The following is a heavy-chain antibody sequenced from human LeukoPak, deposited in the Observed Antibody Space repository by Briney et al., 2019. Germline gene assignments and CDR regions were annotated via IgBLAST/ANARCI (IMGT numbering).Heavy chain of an antibody. J-gene: IGHJ4*02. CDR1: GGSFSGYY. CDR2: INHSGST. Sequence: KPSETLSLTCAVYGGSFSGYYWSWIRQPPGKGLEWIGEINHSGSTNYNPSLKSRVTISVDTSKNQFSLKLSSVTAADTAVYYCARGSLDRGVTFWGQGTPVTVSS. CDR3: ARGSLDRGVTF. V-gene: IGHV4-34*01. D-gene: IGHD3-10*01.